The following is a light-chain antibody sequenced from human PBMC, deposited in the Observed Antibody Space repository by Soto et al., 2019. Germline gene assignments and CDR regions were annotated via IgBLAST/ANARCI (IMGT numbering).Light chain of an antibody. CDR1: QSISSW. Sequence: DIQMTQSPSTLSASVGDRVTITCRASQSISSWLVWYQQKPGKAPKLLIYDASSLESGVPSRFSGSGSGTEFTLTISSLQPDDFATYYCQQYNSYSPLTFVGGTKVEIK. V-gene: IGKV1-5*01. J-gene: IGKJ4*01. CDR2: DAS. CDR3: QQYNSYSPLT.